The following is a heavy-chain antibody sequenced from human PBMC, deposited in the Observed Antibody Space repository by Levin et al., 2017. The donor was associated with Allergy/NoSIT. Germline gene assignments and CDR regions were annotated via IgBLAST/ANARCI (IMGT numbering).Heavy chain of an antibody. D-gene: IGHD3-10*01. CDR2: ISSSGSTM. Sequence: PGGSLRLSCAASGFTFSSYNMNWVRQAPGKGLEWVSYISSSGSTMYYADSVKGRFTISRDNAKNSLYLQMNSLRDEDTAVYYCAREGGSGSYTWGWGQGTLVTVSS. V-gene: IGHV3-48*02. CDR1: GFTFSSYN. CDR3: AREGGSGSYTWG. J-gene: IGHJ4*02.